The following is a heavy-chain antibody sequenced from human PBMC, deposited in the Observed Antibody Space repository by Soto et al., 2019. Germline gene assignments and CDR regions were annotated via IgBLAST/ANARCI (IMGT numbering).Heavy chain of an antibody. V-gene: IGHV4-59*08. CDR2: IYHSGSS. Sequence: SETLSLTCTVSGGSISSYYWSWIRQPPWKGLEWIGYIYHSGSSNYNPSLKSRVTILLDTSKNQFSLKLSSVTAADTAVYYCARGTFRGYSYGYYFDFWGQGALVTVSS. J-gene: IGHJ4*02. CDR3: ARGTFRGYSYGYYFDF. D-gene: IGHD5-18*01. CDR1: GGSISSYY.